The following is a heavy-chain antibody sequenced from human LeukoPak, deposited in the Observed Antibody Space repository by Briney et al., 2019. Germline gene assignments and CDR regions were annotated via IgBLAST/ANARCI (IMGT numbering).Heavy chain of an antibody. CDR2: IYYSGST. V-gene: IGHV4-59*01. J-gene: IGHJ3*01. D-gene: IGHD1-14*01. CDR1: GDSINSYY. CDR3: ARLTKRNDPFAV. Sequence: SETLSLTCSVSGDSINSYYWGWMRQPPGKGLEWIGYIYYSGSTNYNPSLKSRLTISVDTSKNQFSLKLSSVTAADTAVYYCARLTKRNDPFAVWGQGTMVTVSS.